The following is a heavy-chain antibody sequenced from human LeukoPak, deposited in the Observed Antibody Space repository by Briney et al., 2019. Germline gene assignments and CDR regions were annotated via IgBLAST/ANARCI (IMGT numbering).Heavy chain of an antibody. CDR1: GGSFSGYY. Sequence: PSETLSLTCAVSGGSFSGYYWSWIRQPPGKGLEWIGEINHSGSTNYNPSLKSRVTISVDTSENQFSLKLSSVTAADTAVYYCARGFTDIYYYYYYMDVWGKGTTVTVSS. CDR2: INHSGST. V-gene: IGHV4-34*01. J-gene: IGHJ6*03. D-gene: IGHD2-8*02. CDR3: ARGFTDIYYYYYYMDV.